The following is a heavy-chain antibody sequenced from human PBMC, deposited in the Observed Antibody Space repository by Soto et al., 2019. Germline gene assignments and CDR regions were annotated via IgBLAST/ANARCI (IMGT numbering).Heavy chain of an antibody. J-gene: IGHJ4*02. CDR1: GFTFSSYA. V-gene: IGHV3-23*01. CDR3: AKGLDGYYSFDY. Sequence: GGSLRLSCAASGFTFSSYAMSWVRQAPGKGLEWVSSISGIGYSAYYVDSVKGRFTISRDNSKNTLYLQMDSLRAEDTAVYYCAKGLDGYYSFDYWGQGTLVTVSS. D-gene: IGHD3-22*01. CDR2: ISGIGYSA.